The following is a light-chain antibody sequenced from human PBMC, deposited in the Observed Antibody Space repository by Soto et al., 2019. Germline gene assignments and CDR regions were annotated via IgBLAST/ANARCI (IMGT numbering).Light chain of an antibody. J-gene: IGLJ2*01. CDR2: DNN. V-gene: IGLV1-51*01. CDR1: SSNIGNNY. Sequence: QSVLRQPPSVSAAPGQKVTISCSGSSSNIGNNYVSWYQQLPGTAHKLLIYDNNKRPSGIPDRFSGSKSGTSATLGITGLQTGDEADYYCGTWDSSLSAVVFGGGTKLTVL. CDR3: GTWDSSLSAVV.